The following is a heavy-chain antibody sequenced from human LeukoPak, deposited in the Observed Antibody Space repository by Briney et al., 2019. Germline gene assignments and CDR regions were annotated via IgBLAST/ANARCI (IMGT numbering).Heavy chain of an antibody. V-gene: IGHV3-33*01. CDR2: IWSDGSNK. Sequence: PGTSLRLSCAASGFTFSSYSMHWVRQAPGKGLQWVAVIWSDGSNKYYADSVEGRFTISRDNSKNTLYLQMNSLRAEDTAVYYCARCRDSESYNLLRYWGQGTLVTVSS. CDR3: ARCRDSESYNLLRY. D-gene: IGHD1-26*01. CDR1: GFTFSSYS. J-gene: IGHJ4*02.